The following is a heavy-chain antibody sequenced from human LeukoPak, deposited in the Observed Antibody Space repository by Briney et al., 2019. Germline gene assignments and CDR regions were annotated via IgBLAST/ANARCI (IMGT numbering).Heavy chain of an antibody. V-gene: IGHV3-53*01. CDR1: GFTVSSNY. CDR3: ARIRGGWYIDY. J-gene: IGHJ4*02. D-gene: IGHD3-10*01. CDR2: IYRGGST. Sequence: GGSLRLSCAASGFTVSSNYMSWVRQAPGKGLEWVSVIYRGGSTYYADSVKGRSTISRDNSKNTLYLQMNSLRAEDTAVYYCARIRGGWYIDYWGQGTLVTVSS.